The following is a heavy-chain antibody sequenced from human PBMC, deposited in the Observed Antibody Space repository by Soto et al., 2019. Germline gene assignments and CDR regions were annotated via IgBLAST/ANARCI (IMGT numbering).Heavy chain of an antibody. CDR3: ARQGFGPLHGLVDV. CDR2: KGYSGYN. V-gene: IGHV4-59*08. J-gene: IGHJ6*02. D-gene: IGHD3-10*01. Sequence: SETLSLTCTISGGPMSNYYCSRFRQPPGQGLEWIGYKGYSGYNSYNPSLRSRVTISLDTSKNQFSLNLSSVTAADTALYYCARQGFGPLHGLVDVWGQGTSVTVSS. CDR1: GGPMSNYY.